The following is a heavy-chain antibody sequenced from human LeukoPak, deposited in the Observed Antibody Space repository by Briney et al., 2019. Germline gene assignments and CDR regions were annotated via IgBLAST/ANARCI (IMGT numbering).Heavy chain of an antibody. J-gene: IGHJ4*02. V-gene: IGHV4-34*01. CDR1: GGSFSGYY. CDR2: INHSGST. Sequence: PSETLSLTCAVYGGSFSGYYWSWIRQPPGKGLEWIGEINHSGSTNYNPSLKSRVTISVDKSKNQFSLKLSSVTAADTAVYYCARGYLLDYFDYWGQGTLVTVSS. CDR3: ARGYLLDYFDY. D-gene: IGHD3-10*01.